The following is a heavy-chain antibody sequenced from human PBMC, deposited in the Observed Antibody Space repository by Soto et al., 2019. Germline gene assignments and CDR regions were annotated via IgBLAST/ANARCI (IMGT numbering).Heavy chain of an antibody. D-gene: IGHD3-16*01. V-gene: IGHV4-61*08. Sequence: SETLSLTCTVSGGSISSGDYYWSWIRQPPGKGLEWIGYIYYSGSTNYNPSLKSRVTISVDTSKNQFSLKLSSVTAADTAVYYCARLGGYYGMDVWGQGTTVTVSS. CDR1: GGSISSGDYY. CDR2: IYYSGST. CDR3: ARLGGYYGMDV. J-gene: IGHJ6*02.